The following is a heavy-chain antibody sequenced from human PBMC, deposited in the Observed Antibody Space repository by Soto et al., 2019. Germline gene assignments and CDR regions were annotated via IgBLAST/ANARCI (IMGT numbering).Heavy chain of an antibody. CDR2: IRRYNGNT. CDR1: GYTFDTYG. Sequence: QVQLVQSGAEVKKPGTSVKVSCKASGYTFDTYGISWVRQAPGQGLEWMGWIRRYNGNTNYAQKFQGRVTVTTDTTTSTAYMELRSLTSEDTAVYYCARDRGGSGSYRFNYWGQGSLFIVS. V-gene: IGHV1-18*01. CDR3: ARDRGGSGSYRFNY. D-gene: IGHD3-10*01. J-gene: IGHJ4*02.